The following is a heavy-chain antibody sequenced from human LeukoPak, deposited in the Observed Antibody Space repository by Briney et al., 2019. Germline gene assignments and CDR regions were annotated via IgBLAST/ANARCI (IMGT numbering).Heavy chain of an antibody. J-gene: IGHJ6*02. CDR1: GYTFTSYG. Sequence: GASVKVSCKASGYTFTSYGISWVRQAPGQGLEWMGWISAYNGNTNYAQKLQGRVTMTTDTSTSTAYMELRSLRSDDTDVYYCARSGGEAAGPHRYNYYGMDVWGQGTTVTVSS. CDR2: ISAYNGNT. D-gene: IGHD6-13*01. CDR3: ARSGGEAAGPHRYNYYGMDV. V-gene: IGHV1-18*01.